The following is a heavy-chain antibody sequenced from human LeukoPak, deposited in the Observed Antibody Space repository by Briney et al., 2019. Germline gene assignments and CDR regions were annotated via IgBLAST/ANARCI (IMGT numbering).Heavy chain of an antibody. Sequence: GGSLRLSCAASGFAFSSYEMNWVRQAPGQGLEWVSCISSRGSTIYYADSVKGRFTISRDNAKNSLYLQMNSLRAEDTAVYYYVTEDSDIVVVTVHGERYFDYWGQGTLVTVSS. D-gene: IGHD2-21*02. CDR1: GFAFSSYE. CDR3: VTEDSDIVVVTVHGERYFDY. CDR2: ISSRGSTI. V-gene: IGHV3-48*03. J-gene: IGHJ4*02.